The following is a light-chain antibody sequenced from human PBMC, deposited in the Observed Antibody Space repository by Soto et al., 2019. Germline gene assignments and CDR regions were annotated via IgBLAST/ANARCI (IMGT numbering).Light chain of an antibody. J-gene: IGKJ2*01. V-gene: IGKV3-20*01. CDR2: GAS. CDR3: HLYNRSPYN. Sequence: EIVLTQSPGTLSLSPGERATLSCRASQSVNNNYLAWYQQKPGQAPRLLIYGASTRATGISDRVSGSGSGTDFTLTISRLEPEDVGVFYCHLYNRSPYNFGQGTKLEIK. CDR1: QSVNNNY.